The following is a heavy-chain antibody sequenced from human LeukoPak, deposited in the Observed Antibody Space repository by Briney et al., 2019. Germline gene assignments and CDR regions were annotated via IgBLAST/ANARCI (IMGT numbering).Heavy chain of an antibody. D-gene: IGHD3-22*01. Sequence: SETLSLTCTVSGGSISSHYWSWIRQPPGKGLEWIGYIYYSGSTNYNPSLKSRVSIAVDTSKNQFSLKLSSVPAADTAVYYCARDHSPDYYDSSGYYGYNWFDPWGQGTLVTVSS. J-gene: IGHJ5*02. V-gene: IGHV4-59*11. CDR1: GGSISSHY. CDR3: ARDHSPDYYDSSGYYGYNWFDP. CDR2: IYYSGST.